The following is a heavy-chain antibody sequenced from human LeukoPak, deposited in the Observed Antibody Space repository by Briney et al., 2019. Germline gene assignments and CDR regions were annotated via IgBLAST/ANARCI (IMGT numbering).Heavy chain of an antibody. CDR1: V. D-gene: IGHD5-12*01. CDR2: ISYDGSNK. J-gene: IGHJ6*02. V-gene: IGHV3-30-3*01. CDR3: ARDIVATINGMDV. Sequence: VMETGPQERGRVVGSGRFISYDGSNKYYADSVKGRFTISRGNSKNTLYLQMNSLRAEDTAVYYCARDIVATINGMDVWGQGTTVTVSS.